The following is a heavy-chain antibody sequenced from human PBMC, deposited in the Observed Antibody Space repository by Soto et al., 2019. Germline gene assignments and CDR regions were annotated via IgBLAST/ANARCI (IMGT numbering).Heavy chain of an antibody. V-gene: IGHV1-18*01. CDR3: ARDHPQYCSGGSCYSDKATDYFDY. D-gene: IGHD2-15*01. CDR2: ISAYNGNT. J-gene: IGHJ4*02. Sequence: ASVKVSCKASGYTFTSYGISWVRQAPGQGLEWMGWISAYNGNTNYAQKLQGRVTMTTDTSTSTAYMELRSLRSDDTAVYYCARDHPQYCSGGSCYSDKATDYFDYWGQGTLVTVSS. CDR1: GYTFTSYG.